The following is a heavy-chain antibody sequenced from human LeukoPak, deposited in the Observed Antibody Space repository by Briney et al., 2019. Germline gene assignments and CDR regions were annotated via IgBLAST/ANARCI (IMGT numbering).Heavy chain of an antibody. CDR2: IYHSGST. CDR1: GYSISSGYY. V-gene: IGHV4-38-2*02. D-gene: IGHD2/OR15-2a*01. Sequence: SETLSLTCTVSGYSISSGYYWGWIRQPPGKGLEWIGSIYHSGSTNYNPSLKSRVTISVDTSKNQFSLKLSSVTAADTAVYYCARGTALSAFDPRGQGTLVTVSS. J-gene: IGHJ5*02. CDR3: ARGTALSAFDP.